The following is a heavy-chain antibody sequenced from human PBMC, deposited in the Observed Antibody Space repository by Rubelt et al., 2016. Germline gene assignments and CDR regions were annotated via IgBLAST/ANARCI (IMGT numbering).Heavy chain of an antibody. J-gene: IGHJ4*02. CDR1: GYSISSGYY. CDR3: ARAAPAPVGATDFDY. V-gene: IGHV4-38-2*02. Sequence: QVQLQESGPGLVKPSETLSLTCTVSGYSISSGYYWGWIRQPPGKGLEWIGSIHHSGSTYYNPSLKSRVTRSVDTSKNQFSLKLSSVTAADTAVYYCARAAPAPVGATDFDYWGQGTLVTVSS. CDR2: IHHSGST. D-gene: IGHD1-26*01.